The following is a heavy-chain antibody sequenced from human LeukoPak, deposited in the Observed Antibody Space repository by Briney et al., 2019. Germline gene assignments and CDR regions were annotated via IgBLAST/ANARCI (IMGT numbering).Heavy chain of an antibody. CDR1: GFTFSSYG. D-gene: IGHD3-10*01. CDR2: ISGSGGST. J-gene: IGHJ3*02. Sequence: PGGSLRLSCAASGFTFSSYGMSWVRQAPGKGLEWVSAISGSGGSTYYADSVKGRFTISRDNSKNTLYLQMNSLRPEDTAAYFCAKARSGVSWAFDIWGQGTMVTVS. CDR3: AKARSGVSWAFDI. V-gene: IGHV3-23*01.